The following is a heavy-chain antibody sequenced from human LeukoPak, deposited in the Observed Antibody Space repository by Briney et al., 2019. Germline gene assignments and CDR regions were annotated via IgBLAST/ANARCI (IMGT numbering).Heavy chain of an antibody. CDR3: ARLVYGDYVGAFDI. V-gene: IGHV1-69*04. D-gene: IGHD4-17*01. CDR2: IIPILGIA. Sequence: EASVKVSCKASGGTFSSYAISWVRQAPGQGLEWMGRIIPILGIANYAQKFQGRVTITADKSTSTAYMELSSLRSEDTAVYYCARLVYGDYVGAFDIWGQGTMVTVSS. CDR1: GGTFSSYA. J-gene: IGHJ3*02.